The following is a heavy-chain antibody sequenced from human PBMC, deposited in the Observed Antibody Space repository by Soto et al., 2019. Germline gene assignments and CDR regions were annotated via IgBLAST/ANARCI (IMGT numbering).Heavy chain of an antibody. CDR3: AKAQSVGATDYYYYGMDV. CDR1: GFTFSSYG. J-gene: IGHJ6*02. Sequence: GGSLRLSCAASGFTFSSYGMHWVRQAPGKGLEWVAVISYDGSNKYYADSVKGRFTISRDNSKNTLYLQMNSLRAEDTAVYYCAKAQSVGATDYYYYGMDVWGQGTTVTVSS. CDR2: ISYDGSNK. V-gene: IGHV3-30*18. D-gene: IGHD1-26*01.